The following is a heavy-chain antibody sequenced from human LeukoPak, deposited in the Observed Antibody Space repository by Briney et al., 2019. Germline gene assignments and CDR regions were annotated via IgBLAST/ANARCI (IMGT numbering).Heavy chain of an antibody. V-gene: IGHV4-39*07. Sequence: ASETLSLTCTVSGGSISSTTYYWGWIRQPPGKGLEWIGSIYYSGSTYLNPSLKSRVTISVDTSKNQFSLKLSSVTAADTAVYYCARGRGYSYGTVDYWGQGTLVTVSS. CDR3: ARGRGYSYGTVDY. CDR2: IYYSGST. CDR1: GGSISSTTYY. J-gene: IGHJ4*02. D-gene: IGHD5-18*01.